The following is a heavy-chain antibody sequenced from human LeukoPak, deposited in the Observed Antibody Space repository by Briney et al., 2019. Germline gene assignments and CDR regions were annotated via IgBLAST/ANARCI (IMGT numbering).Heavy chain of an antibody. V-gene: IGHV3-64D*06. D-gene: IGHD6-19*01. CDR1: GFTFSSYA. CDR2: ITSNGGST. J-gene: IGHJ3*02. Sequence: GGSLRLSCSASGFTFSSYAMHWVRQAPGKGLEYVSAITSNGGSTYYADSVKGRFTISRDNSTNTLYLQMSSLRAEDTAVYYCVKGAAWIAVAGIAFDIWGQGTMVTVSS. CDR3: VKGAAWIAVAGIAFDI.